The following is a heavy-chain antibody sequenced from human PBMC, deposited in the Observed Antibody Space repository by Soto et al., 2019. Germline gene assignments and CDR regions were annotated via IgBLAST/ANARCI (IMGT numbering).Heavy chain of an antibody. CDR2: IIPIFGTA. CDR3: ARREYCSGGSCFNSFPSKRRTEFDY. CDR1: GGTFSSYA. D-gene: IGHD2-15*01. V-gene: IGHV1-69*01. Sequence: QVQLVQSGAEVKKPGSSVKVSCKASGGTFSSYAISWVRQAPGQGLEWMGGIIPIFGTANYAQKFQGRVTITADESTSTAYMELSSLRSEDTAVYYCARREYCSGGSCFNSFPSKRRTEFDYWGQGTLVTVSS. J-gene: IGHJ4*02.